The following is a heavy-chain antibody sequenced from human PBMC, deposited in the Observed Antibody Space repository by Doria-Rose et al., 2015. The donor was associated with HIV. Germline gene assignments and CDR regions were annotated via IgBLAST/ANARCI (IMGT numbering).Heavy chain of an antibody. Sequence: VQLVQSGGGLVQPGRPLRLSCVGSGFSFESYAMHWVRLAQGKGLEWVAGISWDSGAIGNADSVEGRFTISRDNAKKSVYLEMMSLRPEDTAFYYCANAPIIGPIYYVYMDVWGKGTSVTVAS. J-gene: IGHJ6*03. D-gene: IGHD3-16*01. CDR2: ISWDSGAI. V-gene: IGHV3-9*01. CDR1: GFSFESYA. CDR3: ANAPIIGPIYYVYMDV.